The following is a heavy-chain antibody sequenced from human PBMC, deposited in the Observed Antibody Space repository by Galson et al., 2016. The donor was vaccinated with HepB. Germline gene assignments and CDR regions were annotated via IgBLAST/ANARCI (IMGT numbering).Heavy chain of an antibody. CDR3: ARPYCSGGRCYLDY. V-gene: IGHV5-51*01. J-gene: IGHJ4*02. D-gene: IGHD2-15*01. Sequence: QSGAEVKKPGESLKISCKGSGYGFTSYWIGWVRQMPGKGLEWMGIIYPGDSDKRYSPSFQGQVTISADKSISTAHLQWSSLKASDSGMYYCARPYCSGGRCYLDYRGQGTLVTVSS. CDR1: GYGFTSYW. CDR2: IYPGDSDK.